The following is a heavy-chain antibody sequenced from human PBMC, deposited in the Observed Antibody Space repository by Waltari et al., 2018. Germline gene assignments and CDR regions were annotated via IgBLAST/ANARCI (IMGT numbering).Heavy chain of an antibody. V-gene: IGHV4-38-2*02. D-gene: IGHD4-17*01. CDR3: ARDVTTAYGMDV. CDR2: VYHGGDT. Sequence: QVQLQESGPGLVKPSETLSLTCAVSGYSISSGYYWGWIRQPPGKGREWIGSVYHGGDTYYNPSRKSRVTISVDTSKNQFSLKLSSVTAADTAVYYCARDVTTAYGMDVWGQGTTVTVSS. J-gene: IGHJ6*02. CDR1: GYSISSGYY.